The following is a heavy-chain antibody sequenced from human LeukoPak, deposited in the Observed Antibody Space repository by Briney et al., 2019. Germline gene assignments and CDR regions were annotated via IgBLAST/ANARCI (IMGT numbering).Heavy chain of an antibody. CDR1: GFTFSSYG. CDR2: IRYDGSNK. Sequence: GGSLRLSCAASGFTFSSYGMHWVRQAPGKGLEWVAFIRYDGSNKYYADSVKGRFTISRDNSKNTLYLQMNSLRAEDTAVYYCAKDAPSIAVAGRLPGYWGQGTLVTVTS. D-gene: IGHD6-19*01. V-gene: IGHV3-30*02. CDR3: AKDAPSIAVAGRLPGY. J-gene: IGHJ4*02.